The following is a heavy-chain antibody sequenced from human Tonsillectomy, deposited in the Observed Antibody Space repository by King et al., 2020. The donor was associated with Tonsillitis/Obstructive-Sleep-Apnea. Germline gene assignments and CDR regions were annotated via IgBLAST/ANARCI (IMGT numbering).Heavy chain of an antibody. CDR2: IYPGDSDT. CDR3: ARHCGYSSGWYPPYYFDY. J-gene: IGHJ4*02. Sequence: QLVQSGAEVKKPGESLKISCKGSGYSFTSYWIGWVRQMPGKGLEWMGIIYPGDSDTRYSPSFQGQVTISADKSISTAYLQWSSLKASDTAMYYCARHCGYSSGWYPPYYFDYWGQGTLVTVSS. D-gene: IGHD6-19*01. V-gene: IGHV5-51*01. CDR1: GYSFTSYW.